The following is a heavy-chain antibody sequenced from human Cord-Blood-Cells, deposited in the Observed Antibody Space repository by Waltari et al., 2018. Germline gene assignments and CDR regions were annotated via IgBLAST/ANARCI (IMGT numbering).Heavy chain of an antibody. D-gene: IGHD6-13*01. Sequence: QVQLVQSGAEVKKPGSSVKVSCTASGGTFSSYALNWVRQAPGQGLEWMGGIIPIFGTANYAQKFQGRVTITADESTSTAYMELSSLRSEDTAVYYCARSGSSSWYFDYWGQGTLVTVSS. V-gene: IGHV1-69*01. CDR2: IIPIFGTA. J-gene: IGHJ4*02. CDR1: GGTFSSYA. CDR3: ARSGSSSWYFDY.